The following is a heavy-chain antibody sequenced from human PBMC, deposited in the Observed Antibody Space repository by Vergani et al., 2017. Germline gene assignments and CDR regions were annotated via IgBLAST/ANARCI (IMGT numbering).Heavy chain of an antibody. CDR3: AKDIGGLWFGEFYGPKNGMDV. J-gene: IGHJ6*02. CDR1: GFTFDDYA. CDR2: ISWDGGST. Sequence: EVQLVESGGVVVQPGGSLRLSCAASGFTFDDYAMHWVRQAPGKGLEWVSLISWDGGSTYYADSVKGRFTISRDNSKNSLYLQMNSLRAEDTALYYCAKDIGGLWFGEFYGPKNGMDVWGQGTTVTVSS. D-gene: IGHD3-10*01. V-gene: IGHV3-43D*03.